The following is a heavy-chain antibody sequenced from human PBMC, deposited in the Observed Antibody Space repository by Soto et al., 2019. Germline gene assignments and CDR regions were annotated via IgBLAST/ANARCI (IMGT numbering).Heavy chain of an antibody. CDR1: EFTFSNYA. CDR2: ISYGGGTT. D-gene: IGHD3-22*01. Sequence: GGSLRLSCAASEFTFSNYAMSWVRQAPGKGLEWVSAISYGGGTTYYADSVKGRFTISRDNSKNTLYLQMNSLRAEDTAVYYCAMIPGYDYDSTGYNFDYWGQGTLVTVSS. V-gene: IGHV3-23*01. J-gene: IGHJ4*02. CDR3: AMIPGYDYDSTGYNFDY.